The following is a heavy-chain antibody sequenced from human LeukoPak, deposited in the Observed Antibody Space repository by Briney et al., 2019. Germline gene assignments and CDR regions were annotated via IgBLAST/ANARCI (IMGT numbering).Heavy chain of an antibody. CDR3: ARGRWDSSDLLQATDAFDI. Sequence: SETLSLTCTVSGGSISSYYWNWIRQPPGKGLEWIGYIYYSGSTNYNSSLKSRVTISVDTSKNQFSLKLSSVTAADTAVYYCARGRWDSSDLLQATDAFDIWGQGTMVTVSS. V-gene: IGHV4-59*12. J-gene: IGHJ3*02. D-gene: IGHD3-22*01. CDR1: GGSISSYY. CDR2: IYYSGST.